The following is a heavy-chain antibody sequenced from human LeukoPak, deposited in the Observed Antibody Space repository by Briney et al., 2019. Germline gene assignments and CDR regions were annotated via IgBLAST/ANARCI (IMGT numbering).Heavy chain of an antibody. CDR2: VDKRGSI. Sequence: SETLSLTCSVSGGSIRNYYLSWIRQSPGKGLEWIGNVDKRGSINYNPSFKSRVIVSSDTSRNEFSLKLNSVTAADTAIYYCARGGSSCYGCHDWFDPWGQGTRVTVSS. V-gene: IGHV4-59*08. CDR1: GGSIRNYY. CDR3: ARGGSSCYGCHDWFDP. D-gene: IGHD2-2*01. J-gene: IGHJ5*02.